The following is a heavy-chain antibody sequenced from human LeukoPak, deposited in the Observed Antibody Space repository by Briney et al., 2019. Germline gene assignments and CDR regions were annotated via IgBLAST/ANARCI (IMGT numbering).Heavy chain of an antibody. CDR2: IKQDGSEK. CDR1: GFTFSSYW. D-gene: IGHD6-13*01. V-gene: IGHV3-7*01. J-gene: IGHJ4*02. Sequence: GGSLRLSCAASGFTFSSYWMSWVRQAPGKGLEGVANIKQDGSEKYYVDSVKGRFTISRDNSKNTLYLQMNSLRAEDTAVYYCAREGATAGSGYYFDYWGQGSLVTVSS. CDR3: AREGATAGSGYYFDY.